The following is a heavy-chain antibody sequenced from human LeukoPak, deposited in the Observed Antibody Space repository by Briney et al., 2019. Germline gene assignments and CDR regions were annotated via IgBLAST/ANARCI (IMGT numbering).Heavy chain of an antibody. V-gene: IGHV4-59*08. Sequence: SETLSLTCAVSGGSIYTYYWSWIRQPPGKGLEWIGYIYYSGTTNCNPSLKSRVTISVDTSQNQFSLKLSSVTAADTAVYYSARSNVVVPSITKGYYYYAMDVWGQGTTVTVSS. CDR2: IYYSGTT. D-gene: IGHD2-2*01. CDR3: ARSNVVVPSITKGYYYYAMDV. J-gene: IGHJ6*02. CDR1: GGSIYTYY.